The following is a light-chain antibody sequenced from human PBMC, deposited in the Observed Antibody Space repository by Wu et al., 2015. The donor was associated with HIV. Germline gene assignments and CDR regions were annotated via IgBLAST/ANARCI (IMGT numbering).Light chain of an antibody. CDR1: QTIDNK. CDR3: QQYNNWPILYS. J-gene: IGKJ2*03. V-gene: IGKV3-15*01. CDR2: LTS. Sequence: EVVMTQSPATLSVSPGEGVTLSCRASQTIDNKLAWYHQKPGQAPRLLIYLTSTRASGIPDTFSGSGSGTEFTLTISSLQSEDFAVYYCQQYNNWPILYSFGLGDQAGDQT.